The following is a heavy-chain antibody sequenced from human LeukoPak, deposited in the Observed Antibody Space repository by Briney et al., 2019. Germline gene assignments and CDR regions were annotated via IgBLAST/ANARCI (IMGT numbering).Heavy chain of an antibody. CDR2: IYTSGST. D-gene: IGHD6-19*01. CDR1: GGSISSHY. Sequence: MTSETLSLTCSVSGGSISSHYWNWIRQPAGKGLEWIGHIYTSGSTNYNPSLRSRVTISVDKPKNYFSLRLTSMTAADTAVYYCARSYDSGWYGFDSWGQGTLVTVSS. CDR3: ARSYDSGWYGFDS. V-gene: IGHV4-4*07. J-gene: IGHJ5*01.